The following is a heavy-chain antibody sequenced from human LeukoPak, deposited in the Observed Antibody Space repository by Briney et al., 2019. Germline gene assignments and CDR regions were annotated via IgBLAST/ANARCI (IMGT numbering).Heavy chain of an antibody. CDR3: ARGPYDFWSGYYSLPIDY. J-gene: IGHJ4*02. CDR2: ISAYNGNT. CDR1: GYTFTSYG. D-gene: IGHD3-3*01. Sequence: ASVKVSCKASGYTFTSYGISWVRQAPGQGLEWMGWISAYNGNTNYAQKLQGRVTMTTDTSTSTAYMELRSLRSDDTAVYYCARGPYDFWSGYYSLPIDYWGQGTLVTVTS. V-gene: IGHV1-18*01.